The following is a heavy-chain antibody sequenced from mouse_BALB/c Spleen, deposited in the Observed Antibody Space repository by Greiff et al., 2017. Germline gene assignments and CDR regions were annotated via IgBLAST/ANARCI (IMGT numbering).Heavy chain of an antibody. V-gene: IGHV5-12-2*01. CDR2: ISNGGGST. D-gene: IGHD1-3*01. Sequence: EVQLVESGGGLVQPGGSLKLSCAASGFTFSSYTMSWVRQTPEKRLEWVAYISNGGGSTYYPDTVKGRFTISRDNAKNTLYLQMSSLKSEDTAMYYCARHIMGAMDYWGQGTSVTVSS. CDR3: ARHIMGAMDY. CDR1: GFTFSSYT. J-gene: IGHJ4*01.